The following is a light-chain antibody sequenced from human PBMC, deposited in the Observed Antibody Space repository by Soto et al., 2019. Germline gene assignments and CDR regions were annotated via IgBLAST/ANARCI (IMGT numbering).Light chain of an antibody. Sequence: DVVMTQSPLSLPVTLGQPASISCKSNQSLVYSDGNTYLNWFQQRPGHSPRRLIYRVSKRDSGVPDRFTGSGSGTDFTLKISRVEAEDVGLYYCMQDTDWPTLGQGTKVELK. J-gene: IGKJ1*01. CDR2: RVS. CDR1: QSLVYSDGNTY. V-gene: IGKV2-30*01. CDR3: MQDTDWPT.